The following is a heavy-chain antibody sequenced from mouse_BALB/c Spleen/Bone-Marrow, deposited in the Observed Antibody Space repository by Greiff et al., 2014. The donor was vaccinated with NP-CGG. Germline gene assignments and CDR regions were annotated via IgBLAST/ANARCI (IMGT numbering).Heavy chain of an antibody. Sequence: QVQLQQPGAELVMPGASVKMSCKASGYTFTDYWIHWVKQRPGQGPEWIGAIDTSYTYTTYNQKFKGKATLTVDASSSTAYIQLSSLTSEDSAVYYCANIYYGDYGWFSYWGQGTLVTVSA. CDR2: IDTSYTYT. V-gene: IGHV1-69*01. CDR1: GYTFTDYW. J-gene: IGHJ3*01. D-gene: IGHD2-13*01. CDR3: ANIYYGDYGWFSY.